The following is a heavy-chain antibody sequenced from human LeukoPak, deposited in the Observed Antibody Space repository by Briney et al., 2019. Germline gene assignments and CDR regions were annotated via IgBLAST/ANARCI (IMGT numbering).Heavy chain of an antibody. CDR1: GGTFSSYA. CDR2: IIPIFGTA. CDR3: ARVGYYDSSGYYALAEYFQH. D-gene: IGHD3-22*01. V-gene: IGHV1-69*01. J-gene: IGHJ1*01. Sequence: ASVKVSCKASGGTFSSYAISWVRQAPGQGLEWMGGIIPIFGTANYAQKFQGRVAITADESTSTAYMELSSLRSEDTAVYYCARVGYYDSSGYYALAEYFQHWGQGTLVTVSS.